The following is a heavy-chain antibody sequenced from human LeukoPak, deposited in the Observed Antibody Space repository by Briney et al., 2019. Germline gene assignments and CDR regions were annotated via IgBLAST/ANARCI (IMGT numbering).Heavy chain of an antibody. CDR1: GGTFYSYS. D-gene: IGHD6-13*01. CDR2: IIPLFRSA. V-gene: IGHV1-69*13. Sequence: SVKVSCKASGGTFYSYSISWVRQAPGQRPEWMGGIIPLFRSANYAQKFQGRVTITADESTSTAYMELSSLRSEDTAVYYCARGSAPAAAGTGIDYWGQGTLVTVSS. J-gene: IGHJ4*02. CDR3: ARGSAPAAAGTGIDY.